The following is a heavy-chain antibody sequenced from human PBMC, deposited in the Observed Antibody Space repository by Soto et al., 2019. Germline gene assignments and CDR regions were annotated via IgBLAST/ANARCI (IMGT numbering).Heavy chain of an antibody. J-gene: IGHJ6*02. CDR2: VCYDGGNK. V-gene: IGHV3-33*01. CDR1: GFTFSSYG. Sequence: QVQLVESGGGVVQPGRSLRLPGAASGFTFSSYGMHWFRQAPGKGLEWVALVCYDGGNKYYADSVKGRFTISRDNSKNTLYLQMNSLRDEDTAVYYCVRAAGYSGNDYVYYYGMDVWGQGTTVTVSS. CDR3: VRAAGYSGNDYVYYYGMDV. D-gene: IGHD5-12*01.